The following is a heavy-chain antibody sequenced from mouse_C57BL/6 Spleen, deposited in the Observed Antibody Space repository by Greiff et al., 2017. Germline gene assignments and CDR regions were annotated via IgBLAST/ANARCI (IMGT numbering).Heavy chain of an antibody. Sequence: QVQLQQPGAELVKPGASVKLSCKASGYTFTSYWMQWVKQRPGQGLEWIGEIDPDDSYTNYNQKFKGKATLTVDTSSSTAYMQLSSLTSEDSAVYYWARSETGIDYWGQGTTVTVSS. CDR3: ARSETGIDY. CDR2: IDPDDSYT. J-gene: IGHJ4*01. CDR1: GYTFTSYW. V-gene: IGHV1-50*01.